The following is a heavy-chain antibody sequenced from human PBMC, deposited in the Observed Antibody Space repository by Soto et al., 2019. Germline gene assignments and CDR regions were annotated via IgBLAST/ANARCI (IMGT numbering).Heavy chain of an antibody. J-gene: IGHJ5*02. CDR2: INPNSGGT. V-gene: IGHV1-2*04. CDR1: GYTFTGYY. CDR3: AREPVAGSPGNWFDP. Sequence: VKVSCKASGYTFTGYYMHWVRQAPGQGLEWMGWINPNSGGTNYAQKFQGWVTMTRDTSISTAYMELSRLRSDDTAVYYCAREPVAGSPGNWFDPWGQGTLVTVSS. D-gene: IGHD3-10*01.